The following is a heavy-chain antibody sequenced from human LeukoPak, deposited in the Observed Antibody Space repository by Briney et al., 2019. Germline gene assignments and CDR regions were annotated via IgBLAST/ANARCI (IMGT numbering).Heavy chain of an antibody. J-gene: IGHJ4*02. CDR2: ISSSSSYI. D-gene: IGHD3-22*01. CDR3: ARAIRDGKYYDSREYFDY. Sequence: PGGSLRLSCAASGFTFSSYSMNWVRQAPGKGLEWVSSISSSSSYIYYADSVKGRFTISRDNAKNSLYLQMNSLRAEDTAVYYCARAIRDGKYYDSREYFDYWGQGTLVTVSS. V-gene: IGHV3-21*01. CDR1: GFTFSSYS.